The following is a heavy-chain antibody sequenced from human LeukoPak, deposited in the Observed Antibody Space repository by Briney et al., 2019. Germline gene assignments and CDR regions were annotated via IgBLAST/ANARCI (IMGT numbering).Heavy chain of an antibody. CDR2: IKQDGSEK. CDR3: ARQNYCSSTSCYAFDY. Sequence: GGSLRLSCAASGFTFSSYWMSWVRQAPGKGLEWVANIKQDGSEKYYVDSVKGRFTISRDNAKNSLYLQMDSLRAEGTAVYYCARQNYCSSTSCYAFDYWGQGTLVTASS. D-gene: IGHD2-2*01. V-gene: IGHV3-7*01. J-gene: IGHJ4*02. CDR1: GFTFSSYW.